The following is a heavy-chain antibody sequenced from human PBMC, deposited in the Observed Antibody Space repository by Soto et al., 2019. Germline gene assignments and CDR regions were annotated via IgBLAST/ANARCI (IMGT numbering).Heavy chain of an antibody. CDR2: ISAYNGNT. J-gene: IGHJ6*03. CDR1: GYTFTSYG. Sequence: ASVKVSCKASGYTFTSYGISWVRQAPGQGLEWMGRISAYNGNTNYAQKLQGRVTMTTDTSTSTAYMELRSLRSDDTAVYYCARGSYYGSGTSTPYYYMDVWGKGTTVTVSS. V-gene: IGHV1-18*01. CDR3: ARGSYYGSGTSTPYYYMDV. D-gene: IGHD3-10*01.